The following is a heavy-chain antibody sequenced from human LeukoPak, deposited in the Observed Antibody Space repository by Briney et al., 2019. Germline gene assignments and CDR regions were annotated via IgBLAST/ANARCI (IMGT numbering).Heavy chain of an antibody. CDR3: ARDGGQWLVPGWFDP. Sequence: SLRFSCAASGFTFSSYSMHWVRQAPGKGLEWVAVIWYDGGNKYYADSVKGRFTISRDNSKNTLYLQMNSLRAEDTAVYYCARDGGQWLVPGWFDPWGQGTLVTVSS. CDR1: GFTFSSYS. CDR2: IWYDGGNK. J-gene: IGHJ5*02. V-gene: IGHV3-33*01. D-gene: IGHD6-19*01.